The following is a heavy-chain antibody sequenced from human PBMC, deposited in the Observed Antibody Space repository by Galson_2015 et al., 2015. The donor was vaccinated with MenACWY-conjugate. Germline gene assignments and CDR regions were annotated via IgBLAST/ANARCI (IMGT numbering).Heavy chain of an antibody. V-gene: IGHV7-4-1*02. CDR1: GYTFSSFS. J-gene: IGHJ4*02. Sequence: SVKVSCKASGYTFSSFSMNWVRQAPGQGLEWMGKINTNTGTPTYAQGFTGRFVFSLDTSVSSAYLQITSLKPDDTAVYFCARAPVFGTGTSLHYWGQGTLVTVSS. CDR3: ARAPVFGTGTSLHY. D-gene: IGHD6-19*01. CDR2: INTNTGTP.